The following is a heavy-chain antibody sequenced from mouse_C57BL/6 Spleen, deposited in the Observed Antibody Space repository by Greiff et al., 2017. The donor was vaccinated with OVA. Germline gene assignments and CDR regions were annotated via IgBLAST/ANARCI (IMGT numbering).Heavy chain of an antibody. CDR2: INPSNGGT. D-gene: IGHD2-3*01. V-gene: IGHV1-53*01. Sequence: LQQPGTELVKPGASVKLSCKASGYTFTSYWMPWVKQRPGQGLEWIGNINPSNGGTNYNEKFKSKATLTVDKSSSTAYMQLSSLTSEDSAVYYCARAGKGDGYNFDYWGQGTTLTVSS. J-gene: IGHJ2*01. CDR1: GYTFTSYW. CDR3: ARAGKGDGYNFDY.